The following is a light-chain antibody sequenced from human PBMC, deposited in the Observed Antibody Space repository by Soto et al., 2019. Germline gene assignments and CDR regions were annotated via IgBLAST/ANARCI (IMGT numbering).Light chain of an antibody. CDR1: QSVTSNY. Sequence: EIALTQSPGTLSLSPGERATLSCRASQSVTSNYLAWYQQKPGQAPRLLMFGASIRDTGIPDRFSGSGSGTDFTLTISRLEPEDFAVYYCHQYSSSPGTFGQGTKVDNK. V-gene: IGKV3-20*01. CDR3: HQYSSSPGT. J-gene: IGKJ1*01. CDR2: GAS.